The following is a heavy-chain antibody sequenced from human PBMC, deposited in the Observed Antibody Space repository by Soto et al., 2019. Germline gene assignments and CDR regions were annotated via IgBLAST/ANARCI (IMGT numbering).Heavy chain of an antibody. V-gene: IGHV1-3*01. CDR2: INAGYGNT. J-gene: IGHJ4*02. D-gene: IGHD7-27*01. Sequence: QVHLVQSGAEVRKPGASVKVSCKASGYTFSSYAMHWVRKAHGQRRECMGWINAGYGNTKSSQKLKDRVTISRDTSASTAYMELTILISEDTEVYYCARYTGDGTFDFWGQGALVTVSS. CDR1: GYTFSSYA. CDR3: ARYTGDGTFDF.